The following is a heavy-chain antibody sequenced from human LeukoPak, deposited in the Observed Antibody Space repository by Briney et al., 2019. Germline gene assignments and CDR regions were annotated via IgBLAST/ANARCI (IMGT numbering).Heavy chain of an antibody. D-gene: IGHD6-13*01. J-gene: IGHJ6*02. CDR1: GYTFTSYG. CDR2: ISAYNGNT. Sequence: ASVKVSCKASGYTFTSYGISWVRQAPGQGLEWMGWISAYNGNTNYAQKLQGRVTMTTDTSTSTAYMELRSLRSDDTAVYYCARVGIAAIAPSSYYYGMDVWGQGTTVTVSS. CDR3: ARVGIAAIAPSSYYYGMDV. V-gene: IGHV1-18*01.